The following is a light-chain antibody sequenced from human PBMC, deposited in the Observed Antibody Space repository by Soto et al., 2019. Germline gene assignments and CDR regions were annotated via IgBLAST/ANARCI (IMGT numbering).Light chain of an antibody. Sequence: QSALTQPPSASGSPGQSVTISCTGSSSDIGSYNYVSWYQQHPGQAPKLIIYEVNKRPAGVPDRFSGSKSGGTASLTVSGLHAEDEADYFCSSYAGNTIFVLFGGGTKLTVL. CDR1: SSDIGSYNY. CDR3: SSYAGNTIFVL. J-gene: IGLJ2*01. V-gene: IGLV2-8*01. CDR2: EVN.